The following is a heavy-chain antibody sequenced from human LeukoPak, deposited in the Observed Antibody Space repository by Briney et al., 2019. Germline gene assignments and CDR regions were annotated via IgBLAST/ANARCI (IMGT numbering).Heavy chain of an antibody. Sequence: PSETLSLTCAVYGGSFSGYYWSWIRQPPGKGLEWIGEINHSGSTNYNPSLKSRVTISVDTSKNQFSLKLSSVTAADTAVYYCARERANYDSSGYYYFDYWGQGTLVTVSS. CDR1: GGSFSGYY. V-gene: IGHV4-34*01. J-gene: IGHJ4*02. D-gene: IGHD3-22*01. CDR2: INHSGST. CDR3: ARERANYDSSGYYYFDY.